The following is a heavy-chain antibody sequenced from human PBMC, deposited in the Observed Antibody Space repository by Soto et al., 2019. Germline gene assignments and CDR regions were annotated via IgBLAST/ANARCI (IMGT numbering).Heavy chain of an antibody. CDR2: IYYSGST. Sequence: SETLSLTCIVSRGSISSYYWSWIRQLPGKGLEWIGYIYYSGSTNYNPSLKSRVTISVDTSKNQFSLKLSSVTAADTAVYYCASIDSSGYYNFDYWGQGTLVTVYS. CDR1: RGSISSYY. CDR3: ASIDSSGYYNFDY. V-gene: IGHV4-59*01. J-gene: IGHJ4*02. D-gene: IGHD3-22*01.